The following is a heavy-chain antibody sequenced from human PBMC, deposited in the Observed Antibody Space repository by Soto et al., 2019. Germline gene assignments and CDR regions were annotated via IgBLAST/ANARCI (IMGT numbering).Heavy chain of an antibody. Sequence: QVQLQQWGAGLLKPSETLSLTCAVYGGSFSDYYFSWIRQPPGKGLEWIGEINHSGSTNYNPSLESRVTMSVDTSKNQFSLKLSSVTAADTAVYYCASGGYNYGYGHWGQGTLVTVSS. CDR2: INHSGST. V-gene: IGHV4-34*01. CDR3: ASGGYNYGYGH. D-gene: IGHD5-18*01. J-gene: IGHJ4*02. CDR1: GGSFSDYY.